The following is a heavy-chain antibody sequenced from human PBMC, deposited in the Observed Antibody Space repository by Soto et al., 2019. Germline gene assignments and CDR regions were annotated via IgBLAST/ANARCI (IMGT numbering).Heavy chain of an antibody. Sequence: EVQLVESGGDLVQTGGSLRLSCAASGLIFSDYNMDWVRKAPGKGLEWVGRIRRKANSYTTEYAASVKGRFTISRDDSKSSLYLQMNSLQSEDTAVYYCAMLGGWSGGSSGMDVWGQGTTVTVSS. J-gene: IGHJ6*02. CDR3: AMLGGWSGGSSGMDV. CDR1: GLIFSDYN. V-gene: IGHV3-72*01. D-gene: IGHD6-19*01. CDR2: IRRKANSYTT.